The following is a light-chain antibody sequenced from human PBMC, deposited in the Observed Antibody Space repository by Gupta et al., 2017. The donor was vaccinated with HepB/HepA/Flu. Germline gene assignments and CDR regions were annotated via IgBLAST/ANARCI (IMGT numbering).Light chain of an antibody. Sequence: IVLTQSPATLSLSPGERATLSCRASQSVSSYLAWYQQKPGQAPRLLIYDASNRATGIPARFSGSGSGTDFTLTISSLEPEDFAVYYYQQRSNWPLTFGGGTKVEVK. CDR1: QSVSSY. CDR2: DAS. CDR3: QQRSNWPLT. V-gene: IGKV3-11*01. J-gene: IGKJ4*01.